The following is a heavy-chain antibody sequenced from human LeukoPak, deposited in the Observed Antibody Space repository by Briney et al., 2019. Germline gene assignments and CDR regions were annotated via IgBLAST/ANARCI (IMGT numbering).Heavy chain of an antibody. J-gene: IGHJ5*02. CDR1: GGSISSSSYY. D-gene: IGHD2-2*01. V-gene: IGHV4-39*01. Sequence: KTSETLSLTCTVSGGSISSSSYYWGWIRQPPGKGLEWIGSIYYSGSTYYNPSLKSRVTISVDTSKNQFSLKLSSVTAADTAVYYCARQESYQYNWFDPWGQGTLVTVSS. CDR2: IYYSGST. CDR3: ARQESYQYNWFDP.